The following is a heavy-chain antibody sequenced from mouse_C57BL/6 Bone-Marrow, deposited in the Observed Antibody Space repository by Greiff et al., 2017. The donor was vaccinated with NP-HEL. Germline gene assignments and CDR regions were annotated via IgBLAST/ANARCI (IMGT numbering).Heavy chain of an antibody. CDR3: ARGHYGSSYAMDY. CDR2: ISSGSSTI. V-gene: IGHV5-17*01. Sequence: EVMLVESGGGLVKPGGSLKLSCAASGFTFSDYGMHWVRQAPEKGLEWVAYISSGSSTIYYADTVKGRFTISRDNAKNTLFLQMTSLRSEDTAMYYCARGHYGSSYAMDYWGQGTSVTVSS. D-gene: IGHD1-1*01. CDR1: GFTFSDYG. J-gene: IGHJ4*01.